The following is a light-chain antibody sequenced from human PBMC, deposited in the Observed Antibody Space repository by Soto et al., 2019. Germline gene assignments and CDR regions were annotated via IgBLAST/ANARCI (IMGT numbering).Light chain of an antibody. V-gene: IGKV1-39*01. CDR3: QQSHSIPLS. Sequence: DIQMTQFPSSLSASVGDSVTITCRASQSISRYLNWYQQKVGKAPKLLIYAASSLQSGVPSRFSGSGSGTDFTLTISSLQPVDFAAYYCQQSHSIPLSFGPGTKVVIK. CDR1: QSISRY. CDR2: AAS. J-gene: IGKJ3*01.